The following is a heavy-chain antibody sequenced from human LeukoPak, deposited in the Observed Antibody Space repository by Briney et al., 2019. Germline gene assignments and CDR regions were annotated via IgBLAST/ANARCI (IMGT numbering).Heavy chain of an antibody. CDR3: ARDRLYSSGWNYFDY. CDR1: GFTFSSYA. J-gene: IGHJ4*02. D-gene: IGHD6-19*01. Sequence: PGGSLRLSCAASGFTFSSYAMSWVRQAPGKGLEWAAVISGSGGGTHYADSVNGRFTITRDNSKNTLYMQMNSLRGEDTAVYYCARDRLYSSGWNYFDYWGQGTLVTVSS. CDR2: ISGSGGGT. V-gene: IGHV3-23*01.